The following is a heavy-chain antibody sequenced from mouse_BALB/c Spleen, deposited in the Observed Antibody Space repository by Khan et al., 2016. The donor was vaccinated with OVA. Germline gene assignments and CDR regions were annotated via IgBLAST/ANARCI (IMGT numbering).Heavy chain of an antibody. Sequence: EVELVESGGGLVQTGGSRKLSCAASGFTFSGFGMHWVRQAPEKGLEWVAYISSDSNTIYYADTVKGRFTISRDNPKNTLFLQMTSLRSKDTAMYYCARTGYYYFDYWGQGTTLTVSS. D-gene: IGHD2-3*01. CDR3: ARTGYYYFDY. J-gene: IGHJ2*01. CDR1: GFTFSGFG. CDR2: ISSDSNTI. V-gene: IGHV5-17*02.